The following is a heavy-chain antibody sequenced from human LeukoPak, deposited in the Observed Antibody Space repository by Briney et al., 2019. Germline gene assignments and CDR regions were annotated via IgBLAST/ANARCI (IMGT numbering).Heavy chain of an antibody. CDR3: ARDDLEVAGMGLD. V-gene: IGHV3-21*01. CDR1: GFTFSSYS. D-gene: IGHD6-19*01. CDR2: ISSSSSYI. J-gene: IGHJ4*02. Sequence: RGSLRLSCAASGFTFSSYSMNWVRQAPGKGLEWVSAISSSSSYIYYADSVKGRFTISRDNAKNSLYLQMSSLRAEDTAVYYCARDDLEVAGMGLDWGQGTLVTVSS.